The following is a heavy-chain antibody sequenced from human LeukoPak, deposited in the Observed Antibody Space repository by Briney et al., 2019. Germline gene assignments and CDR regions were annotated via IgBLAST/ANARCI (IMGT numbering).Heavy chain of an antibody. J-gene: IGHJ4*02. Sequence: GGSLRLSCAASGFTFDDYDMSWVRQAPGKGLEWVSYISSSGSTIYYADSVKGRFIISRDNSKNTLYLQMNSLRAEDTAVYYCARRAGAYSHPYDYWGQGTLVTVSS. D-gene: IGHD4/OR15-4a*01. CDR2: ISSSGSTI. V-gene: IGHV3-11*01. CDR3: ARRAGAYSHPYDY. CDR1: GFTFDDYD.